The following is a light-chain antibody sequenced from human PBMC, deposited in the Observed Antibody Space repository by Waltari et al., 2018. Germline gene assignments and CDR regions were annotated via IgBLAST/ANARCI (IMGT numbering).Light chain of an antibody. CDR2: WAS. CDR1: QSVLYSATNKNY. CDR3: QQYYSTPPLT. J-gene: IGKJ4*01. V-gene: IGKV4-1*01. Sequence: DIVMTKSPDSLAVSLGERDTINCKSSQSVLYSATNKNYLAWYQQKPGQPPKLLIYWASTRESGVPDRFSGSGSGTDFTLTISSRQAEDVAVYYCQQYYSTPPLTFGGGTKVEIK.